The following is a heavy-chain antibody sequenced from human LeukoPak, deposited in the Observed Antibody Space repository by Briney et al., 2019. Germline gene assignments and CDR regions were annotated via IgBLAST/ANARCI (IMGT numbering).Heavy chain of an antibody. V-gene: IGHV3-7*01. CDR1: GFTVSSYW. CDR3: ARVDLYVPDY. CDR2: IKQDGSEK. D-gene: IGHD5/OR15-5a*01. Sequence: PGGSLRLSCAASGFTVSSYWMSWVRQAPGKELEWVANIKQDGSEKYYVDSVKGRFTISRDNAKNSLYLQMNSLRAEDTAVYYCARVDLYVPDYWGEGTLVTVSS. J-gene: IGHJ4*02.